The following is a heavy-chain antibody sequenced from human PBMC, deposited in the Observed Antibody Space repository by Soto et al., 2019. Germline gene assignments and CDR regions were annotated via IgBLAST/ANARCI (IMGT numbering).Heavy chain of an antibody. Sequence: EVQLLESGGGLVQPGGSLRLSCEASGFTFSSHAMSWVRQAPWKGLEWGSAISGSDAGTFDADSVRGRFTISRDNYKNTLCLDMTSLRVEDTAIYYCTKDPCTRRSWYFDFWGQGSMVIVSS. CDR2: ISGSDAGT. CDR1: GFTFSSHA. J-gene: IGHJ4*02. V-gene: IGHV3-23*01. CDR3: TKDPCTRRSWYFDF. D-gene: IGHD2-8*01.